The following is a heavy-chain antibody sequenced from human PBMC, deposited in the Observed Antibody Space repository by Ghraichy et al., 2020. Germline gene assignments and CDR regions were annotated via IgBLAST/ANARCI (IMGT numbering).Heavy chain of an antibody. CDR1: GYTFTSYA. V-gene: IGHV1-3*01. J-gene: IGHJ4*02. CDR3: ARDGECSSTSCYDREDIYDY. Sequence: ASVKVSCKASGYTFTSYAMHWVRQAPGQRLEWMGWINAGNGNTKYSQKFQGRVTITRDTSASTAYMELSSLRSEDTAVYYCARDGECSSTSCYDREDIYDYWGQGTLVTVSS. CDR2: INAGNGNT. D-gene: IGHD2-2*01.